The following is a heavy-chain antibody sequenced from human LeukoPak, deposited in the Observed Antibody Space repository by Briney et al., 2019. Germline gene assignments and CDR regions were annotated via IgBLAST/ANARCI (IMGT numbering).Heavy chain of an antibody. V-gene: IGHV1-18*01. D-gene: IGHD2-2*01. J-gene: IGHJ5*02. CDR1: GYTFTSYG. CDR2: ISAYNGNT. Sequence: ASVKVSCKASGYTFTSYGISWVRQAPGQGLEWMGWISAYNGNTNYAQKLQGRVTMTTDTSTSTAYMELRSLRSDDTAVYYCARRLWDCSSTSCTNWFDPWGQGTLVTVSS. CDR3: ARRLWDCSSTSCTNWFDP.